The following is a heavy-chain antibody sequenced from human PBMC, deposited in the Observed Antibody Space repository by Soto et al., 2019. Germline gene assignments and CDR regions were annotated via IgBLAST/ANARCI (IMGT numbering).Heavy chain of an antibody. CDR3: ARDRGIVVVPAAIRGGFDY. J-gene: IGHJ4*02. Sequence: GGSLRLSCAASGFTFSSYGMHWVRKSPGKGLEWVAFIWYDGSNKYYADSVKGRFTISRDNSKNTLYLQMNSLRAEDTAVYYCARDRGIVVVPAAIRGGFDYWGQGTRVTV. D-gene: IGHD2-2*02. CDR2: IWYDGSNK. V-gene: IGHV3-33*01. CDR1: GFTFSSYG.